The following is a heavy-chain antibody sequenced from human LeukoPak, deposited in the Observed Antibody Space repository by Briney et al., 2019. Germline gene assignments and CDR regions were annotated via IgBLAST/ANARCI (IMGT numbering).Heavy chain of an antibody. D-gene: IGHD3-22*01. CDR2: IKQDGSEK. Sequence: GGSLRLSCAASGFTFSSYWMSWVRQAPGKGLEWVANIKQDGSEKYYVDSVKGRFTISRDNAKNSVYLHTNSLRAEDTTVYYCARDGSDSTGYYYALWGQGTLVTVSS. CDR3: ARDGSDSTGYYYAL. J-gene: IGHJ4*02. CDR1: GFTFSSYW. V-gene: IGHV3-7*01.